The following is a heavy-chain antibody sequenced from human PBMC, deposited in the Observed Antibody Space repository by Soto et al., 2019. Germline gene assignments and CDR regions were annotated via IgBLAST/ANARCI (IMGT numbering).Heavy chain of an antibody. J-gene: IGHJ4*02. D-gene: IGHD6-19*01. CDR3: AKCSPRYSSGLKAYYFDY. CDR1: GFTFSSYA. Sequence: EVQLLESGGGLVQPGGSLRLSCAASGFTFSSYAMSWVRQAPGKGLEWVSTISGSGGSTYYADSVKGRFTIPRDTSKNTLYLQVNSLRAEDTAVYYCAKCSPRYSSGLKAYYFDYWGQGTLVTVSS. V-gene: IGHV3-23*01. CDR2: ISGSGGST.